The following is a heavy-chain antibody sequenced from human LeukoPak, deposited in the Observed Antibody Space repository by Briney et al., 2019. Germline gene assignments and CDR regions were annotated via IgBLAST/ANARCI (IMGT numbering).Heavy chain of an antibody. CDR3: ARDPLPFYDSSGIGPYFDY. V-gene: IGHV3-66*03. J-gene: IGHJ4*02. D-gene: IGHD3-22*01. CDR2: IYSDNT. CDR1: GFTVSSNS. Sequence: GGSLRLSCTVSGFTVSSNSMSWVRQAPGKGLEWVSFIYSDNTHYSDSVKGRFTISRDNSKNTLYLQMNSLRAEDTAVYYCARDPLPFYDSSGIGPYFDYWGQGTLVTVSS.